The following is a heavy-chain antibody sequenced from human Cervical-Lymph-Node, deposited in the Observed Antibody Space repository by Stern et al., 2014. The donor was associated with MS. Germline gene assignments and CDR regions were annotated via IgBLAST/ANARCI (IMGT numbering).Heavy chain of an antibody. CDR3: ARLRQQLVLEVAQYYYAMDV. V-gene: IGHV3-30*04. CDR2: VSDDGGHE. D-gene: IGHD6-13*01. J-gene: IGHJ6*02. Sequence: QVQLVESGGGVVQPGRSLRLSCAASGFSFSNYPMHWVRQAPGKGLEWVAGVSDDGGHEDYADSVKGRFTISRDTSKNTLSLQMNGLRAEDTAVYYCARLRQQLVLEVAQYYYAMDVWGQGTTVTVSS. CDR1: GFSFSNYP.